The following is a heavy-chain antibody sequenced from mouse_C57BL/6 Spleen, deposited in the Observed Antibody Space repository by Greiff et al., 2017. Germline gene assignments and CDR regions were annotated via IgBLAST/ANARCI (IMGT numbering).Heavy chain of an antibody. V-gene: IGHV1-55*01. CDR3: ARPAYYSNYVDY. J-gene: IGHJ2*01. CDR1: GYTFTSYW. CDR2: ISPGSGST. Sequence: QVQLKQPGAALVKPGASVKMSCKASGYTFTSYWMTWVKQRPGQGLEWIGDISPGSGSTNSNEKFKSKATLTVDTSSSTASMHLSSLTSEASAVYYCARPAYYSNYVDYWGQGTTLPVSS. D-gene: IGHD2-5*01.